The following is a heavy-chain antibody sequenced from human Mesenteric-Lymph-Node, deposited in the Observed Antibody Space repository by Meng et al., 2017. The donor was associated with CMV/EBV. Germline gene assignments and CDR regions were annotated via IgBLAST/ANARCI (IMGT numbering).Heavy chain of an antibody. CDR1: IFASYG. V-gene: IGHV1-18*01. J-gene: IGHJ4*02. CDR3: ARLNVVAVRGVITRSLDY. Sequence: IFASYGVSWVRQAPGQGLEWMGWISAYNGVTNYAQKLQGRVTMTTDTSTNTAYMELRSLRSDDTAVYYCARLNVVAVRGVITRSLDYWGQGTLVTVSS. CDR2: ISAYNGVT. D-gene: IGHD3-10*01.